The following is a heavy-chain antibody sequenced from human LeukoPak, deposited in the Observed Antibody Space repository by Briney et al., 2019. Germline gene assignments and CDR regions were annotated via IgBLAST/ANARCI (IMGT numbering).Heavy chain of an antibody. CDR1: GFTFSDYW. J-gene: IGHJ4*02. Sequence: GGSLRLSCAASGFTFSDYWMSWVRQAPGKGLEWVSYISSSSSPIYYADSVKGRFTISRDNAKNSLYLQMNNLRAEDTAVYYCARSGRGYSYGYPYWGQGTLVTVSS. D-gene: IGHD5-18*01. CDR2: ISSSSSPI. V-gene: IGHV3-48*04. CDR3: ARSGRGYSYGYPY.